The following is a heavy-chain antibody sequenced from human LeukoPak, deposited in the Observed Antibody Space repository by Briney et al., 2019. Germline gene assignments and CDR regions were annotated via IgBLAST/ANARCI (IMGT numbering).Heavy chain of an antibody. V-gene: IGHV4-34*01. D-gene: IGHD5-18*01. CDR3: ARGIGTDTVGY. CDR2: INHSGST. Sequence: PSETLSFTCAVYGGSFSGYYWSWIRQTPGKGLEWIGEINHSGSTNYNPSLKSRVTISVDTSKNQFSLKLSSVTAADTAVYYCARGIGTDTVGYWGQGTLVTVSS. CDR1: GGSFSGYY. J-gene: IGHJ4*02.